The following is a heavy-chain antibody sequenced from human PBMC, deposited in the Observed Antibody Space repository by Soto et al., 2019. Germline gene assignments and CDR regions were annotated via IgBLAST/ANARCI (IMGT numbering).Heavy chain of an antibody. CDR3: ARACLRLGEFSLGYGAFVI. D-gene: IGHD3-16*01. CDR2: INPSGGST. V-gene: IGHV1-46*01. Sequence: ASVKVSCKASGYTFTCYYMYWVPPAPGQGHEWMGIINPSGGSTSYAQKFQGRVTMTRDTPTSTVYMELRSLRPDDTAVYYCARACLRLGEFSLGYGAFVIWGEGALVSVPS. J-gene: IGHJ3*02. CDR1: GYTFTCYY.